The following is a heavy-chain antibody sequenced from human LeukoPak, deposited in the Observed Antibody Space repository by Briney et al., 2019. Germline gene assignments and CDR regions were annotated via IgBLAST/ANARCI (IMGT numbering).Heavy chain of an antibody. CDR3: ARSLRVRGVPDYMDV. CDR1: GGSISSSNW. CDR2: IYHSGST. D-gene: IGHD3-10*01. V-gene: IGHV4-4*02. J-gene: IGHJ6*03. Sequence: PSETLSLTCAVSGGSISSSNWWSWVRQPPGKGLEWIGEIYHSGSTNYNPSLKSRVTISVDKSKNQFSLKLSSVTAADTAVYYCARSLRVRGVPDYMDVWGKGTTVTISS.